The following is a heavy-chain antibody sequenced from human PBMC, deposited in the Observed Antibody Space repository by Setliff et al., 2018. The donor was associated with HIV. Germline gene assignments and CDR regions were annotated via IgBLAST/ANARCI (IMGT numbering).Heavy chain of an antibody. CDR3: AREVGHRSGYYRSSFDY. J-gene: IGHJ4*02. D-gene: IGHD6-19*01. CDR1: GGSISSGTYY. Sequence: PSETLSLTCIVSGGSISSGTYYWGWIRQPPGKGLEYIGSAFYSDNTNYNPSLKSRVTISVDTSKNQFSLKLTSVTAADTAVYYCAREVGHRSGYYRSSFDYWGQGTLVTVSS. V-gene: IGHV4-39*07. CDR2: AFYSDNT.